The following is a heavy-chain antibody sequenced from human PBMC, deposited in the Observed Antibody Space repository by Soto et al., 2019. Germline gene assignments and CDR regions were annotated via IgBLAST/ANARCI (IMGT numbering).Heavy chain of an antibody. CDR2: ISAYNGNT. Sequence: KVPCEASGDAFTSNGISWVQQAPGQGLEWMGWISAYNGNTNYAQKLQGRVTMTTDTSTSTAYMELRSLRSDDTAVYYCARRDYGHAFDIWGQGTMVTVSS. V-gene: IGHV1-18*04. CDR1: GDAFTSNG. J-gene: IGHJ3*02. D-gene: IGHD3-10*01. CDR3: ARRDYGHAFDI.